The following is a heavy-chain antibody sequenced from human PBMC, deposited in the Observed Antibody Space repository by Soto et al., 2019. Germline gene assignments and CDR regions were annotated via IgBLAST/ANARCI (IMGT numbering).Heavy chain of an antibody. J-gene: IGHJ4*02. CDR3: ARATYSSGWYPDY. CDR2: ISSSSSYT. CDR1: GFTFSDYY. D-gene: IGHD6-19*01. V-gene: IGHV3-11*06. Sequence: QVQLVESGGGLVKPGGSLRLSCAASGFTFSDYYMSWIRQAPGKGLEWVSYISSSSSYTNYADSVKGRFTISRDNAKNSLYLQMNSLRAEDTAVYYCARATYSSGWYPDYWGQGTLVTVSS.